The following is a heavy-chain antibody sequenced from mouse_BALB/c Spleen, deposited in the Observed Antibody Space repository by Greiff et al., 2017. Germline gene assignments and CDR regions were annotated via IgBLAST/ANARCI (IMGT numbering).Heavy chain of an antibody. CDR1: GFTFSSYG. J-gene: IGHJ4*01. CDR2: ISSGGSYT. D-gene: IGHD3-1*01. CDR3: ARLERAGNAMDY. V-gene: IGHV5-6*01. Sequence: EVQRVESGGGLVKPGGSLKLSCAASGFTFSSYGMSWVRQTPDKRLEWVATISSGGSYTYYPDSVKGRFTISRDNAKNTLYLQMSSLKSEDTAMYYCARLERAGNAMDYWGQGTSVTVSS.